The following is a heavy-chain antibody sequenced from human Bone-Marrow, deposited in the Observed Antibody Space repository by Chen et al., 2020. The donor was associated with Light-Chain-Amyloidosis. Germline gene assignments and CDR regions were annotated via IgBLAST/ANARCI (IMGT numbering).Heavy chain of an antibody. D-gene: IGHD6-19*01. Sequence: EVQLVESGGDLVQPGGSLRLSCAASGFTLSSHWMHWVRQGPGKGLVWVARINYDGSSLNYADSVRGRFVISRDNAKNTLYLQMNSLGVDDTAFYYCTREASSDDGFDFWGQGTVVTVSS. V-gene: IGHV3-74*01. CDR1: GFTLSSHW. J-gene: IGHJ3*01. CDR3: TREASSDDGFDF. CDR2: INYDGSSL.